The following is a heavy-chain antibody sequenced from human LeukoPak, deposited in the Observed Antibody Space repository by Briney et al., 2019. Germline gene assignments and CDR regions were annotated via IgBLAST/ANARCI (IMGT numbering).Heavy chain of an antibody. V-gene: IGHV3-30*04. D-gene: IGHD3-22*01. CDR3: ARDTHYYDSSGYLDY. Sequence: GGSLRLSCAASGFTSSSYAMHWVRQAPGKGLEWVAVISYDGSNKYYADSVKGRFTISRDNSKNTLYLQMNSLRAEDTAVYYCARDTHYYDSSGYLDYWGQGTLVTVSS. CDR1: GFTSSSYA. CDR2: ISYDGSNK. J-gene: IGHJ4*02.